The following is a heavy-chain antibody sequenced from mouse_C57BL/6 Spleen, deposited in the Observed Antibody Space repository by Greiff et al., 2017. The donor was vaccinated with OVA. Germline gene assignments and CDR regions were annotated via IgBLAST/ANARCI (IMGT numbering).Heavy chain of an antibody. V-gene: IGHV1-4*01. J-gene: IGHJ3*01. D-gene: IGHD2-4*01. CDR3: ARSPYDYDGGGFAY. CDR1: GYTFTSYT. CDR2: INPSSGYT. Sequence: QVQLKESGAELARPGASVKMSCKASGYTFTSYTMHWVKQRPGQGLEWIGYINPSSGYTKYNQKFKDKATLTADKSSSTAYMQLSSLTSEDSAVYYCARSPYDYDGGGFAYWGQGTLVTVSA.